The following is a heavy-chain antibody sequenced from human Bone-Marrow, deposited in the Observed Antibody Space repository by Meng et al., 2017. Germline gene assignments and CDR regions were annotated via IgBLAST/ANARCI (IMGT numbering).Heavy chain of an antibody. V-gene: IGHV3-74*01. CDR2: INSDGSST. D-gene: IGHD3-22*01. CDR3: AREDYYDSSGYLVGDY. J-gene: IGHJ4*02. CDR1: GFTFSSYW. Sequence: GESLKISCAASGFTFSSYWMHWARQAPGKGLVWVSRINSDGSSTSYADSVKGRFTISRDNAKNTLYLQMNSLRAEDTAVYYCAREDYYDSSGYLVGDYWGQGTLVTVSS.